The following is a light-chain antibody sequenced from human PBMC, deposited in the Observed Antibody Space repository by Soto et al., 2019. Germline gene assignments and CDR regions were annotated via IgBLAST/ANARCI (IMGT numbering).Light chain of an antibody. Sequence: MGMTQSPSSLPVSPGERVTLSCRSSQRFASNLAWYQQQPGQAPRLLIYGTSTRAAGIPARFTGSGSGTEFILTITSLQSEDSAVYYCQEYGSSPRWTFGQGTKVDI. CDR3: QEYGSSPRWT. CDR1: QRFASN. V-gene: IGKV3-15*01. CDR2: GTS. J-gene: IGKJ1*01.